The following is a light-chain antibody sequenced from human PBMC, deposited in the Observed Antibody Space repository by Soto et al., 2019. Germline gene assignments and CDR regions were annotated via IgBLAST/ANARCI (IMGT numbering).Light chain of an antibody. Sequence: PLSCWASQSVSNRYLAWYQQKPGQAPRLLIYGASSRATGIPDRFSGSGSGTDFTLTISRLEPEDFAVYYCQQYGSSPRTFGQGTKVEIK. CDR1: QSVSNRY. CDR2: GAS. V-gene: IGKV3-20*01. CDR3: QQYGSSPRT. J-gene: IGKJ1*01.